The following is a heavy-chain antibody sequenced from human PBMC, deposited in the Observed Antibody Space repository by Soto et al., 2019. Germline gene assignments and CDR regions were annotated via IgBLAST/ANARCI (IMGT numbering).Heavy chain of an antibody. CDR2: VYHTGGT. CDR1: GGTVASSHW. Sequence: NPSETLSLTCGVSGGTVASSHWWSWVRQSPGGGLEWIGNVYHTGGTNLNPSLQSRVTIPVDKSNNQFSLRLNSLTAAETAVYFCAREIVTAGGKNYFDPWGPGTLVTVSS. D-gene: IGHD2-21*02. CDR3: AREIVTAGGKNYFDP. V-gene: IGHV4-4*02. J-gene: IGHJ5*02.